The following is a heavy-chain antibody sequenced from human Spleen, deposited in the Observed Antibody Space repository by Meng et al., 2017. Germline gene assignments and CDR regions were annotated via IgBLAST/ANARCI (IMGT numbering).Heavy chain of an antibody. CDR2: ISWNSGSI. CDR3: AKDAVGTTTTYYFDY. Sequence: GGSLRLSCAASGFTFDDYAMHWVRQAPGKGLEWVSGISWNSGSIGYADSVKGRFTISRDNAKNSLYLQMNSLRAEDTAVYYCAKDAVGTTTTYYFDYWGQGTLVTVSS. CDR1: GFTFDDYA. J-gene: IGHJ4*02. D-gene: IGHD1-26*01. V-gene: IGHV3-9*01.